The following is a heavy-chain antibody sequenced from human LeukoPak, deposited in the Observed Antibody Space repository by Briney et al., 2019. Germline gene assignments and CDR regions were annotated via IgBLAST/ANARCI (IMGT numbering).Heavy chain of an antibody. V-gene: IGHV1-69*06. CDR2: IIPIFGTA. D-gene: IGHD2-15*01. J-gene: IGHJ5*02. Sequence: SVKVSCKASGGTFSSYAISWVRQAPGQGLEWMGGIIPIFGTANYAQKFQGRVTITADKSTCTAYMELSSPRSEDTAVYYCASEPRLEAATTAWFDPWGQGALVTVSS. CDR3: ASEPRLEAATTAWFDP. CDR1: GGTFSSYA.